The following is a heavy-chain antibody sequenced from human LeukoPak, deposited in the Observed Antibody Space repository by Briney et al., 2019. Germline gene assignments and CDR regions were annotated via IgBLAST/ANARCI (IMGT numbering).Heavy chain of an antibody. V-gene: IGHV4-59*01. Sequence: SETLSLTCNVSGASISSYYWSWIRQPPGKGLEWIGYSYYSGNTDYNPSLKSRVTISLDTSKSQFSLRLTSVTAADTAVYYCARDNSHYYMDVWGKGTTVTVSS. CDR3: ARDNSHYYMDV. D-gene: IGHD2/OR15-2a*01. J-gene: IGHJ6*03. CDR2: SYYSGNT. CDR1: GASISSYY.